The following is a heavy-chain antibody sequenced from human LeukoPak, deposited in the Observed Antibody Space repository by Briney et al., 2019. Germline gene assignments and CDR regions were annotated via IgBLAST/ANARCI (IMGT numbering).Heavy chain of an antibody. J-gene: IGHJ4*02. CDR1: GFTLSSYS. Sequence: PGGSLRLSCAASGFTLSSYSMNWVRQAPGKGLEWVSYISSSSTHIYYADSVKGRFTISRDNARNSLYLQMNSLRDEDTAIYYCARSEHSSSSFDYWGQGTLVTASS. CDR3: ARSEHSSSSFDY. D-gene: IGHD6-6*01. V-gene: IGHV3-21*01. CDR2: ISSSSTHI.